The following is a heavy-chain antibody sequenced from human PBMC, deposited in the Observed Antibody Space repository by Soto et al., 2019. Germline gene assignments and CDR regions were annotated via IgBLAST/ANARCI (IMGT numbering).Heavy chain of an antibody. D-gene: IGHD3-16*01. CDR3: ARAWGRVFDY. CDR1: GGPFTNYY. V-gene: IGHV4-34*01. Sequence: SETLSLTCTVYGGPFTNYYWSWIRQPPGKGLEWIGEINHSGSTSYNPSLKSRVTISLDTPKNQFSLKLSSVTAADTAVYYCARAWGRVFDYWGQGTLVTVSS. CDR2: INHSGST. J-gene: IGHJ4*02.